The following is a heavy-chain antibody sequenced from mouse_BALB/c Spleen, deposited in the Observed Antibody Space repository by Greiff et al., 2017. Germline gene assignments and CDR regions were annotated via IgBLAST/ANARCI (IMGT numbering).Heavy chain of an antibody. CDR1: GYTFTSYW. CDR3: ARYGYGYDEFPLFDY. V-gene: IGHV1-55*01. D-gene: IGHD2-2*01. J-gene: IGHJ2*01. CDR2: IYPGSGST. Sequence: QVQLQQPGAELVKPGTSVKLSCKASGYTFTSYWINWVKLRPGQGLEWIGDIYPGSGSTNYNEKFKSKATLTVDTSSSTTYMQLSSLASEDSALYYGARYGYGYDEFPLFDYWGQGTTLTVSS.